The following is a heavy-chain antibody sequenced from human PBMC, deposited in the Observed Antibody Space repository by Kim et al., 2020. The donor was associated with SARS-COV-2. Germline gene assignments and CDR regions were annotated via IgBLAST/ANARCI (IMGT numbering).Heavy chain of an antibody. V-gene: IGHV3-7*01. Sequence: GGSLRLSCAASGFTFTSYWMSWVRQAPGKGLEWVGNIKEDGSEKYYVDSVKGRFTISRDNAKNSLYLQMNSLRADDTALYYCVRGPAAGTFDSWGQGTLVTVSS. D-gene: IGHD6-13*01. CDR3: VRGPAAGTFDS. J-gene: IGHJ4*02. CDR1: GFTFTSYW. CDR2: IKEDGSEK.